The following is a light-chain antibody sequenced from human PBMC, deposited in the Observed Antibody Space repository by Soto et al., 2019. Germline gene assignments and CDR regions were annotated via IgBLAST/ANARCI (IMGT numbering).Light chain of an antibody. CDR1: STDVGGYNY. Sequence: HSALTQPDSVSGSPGQSITISCTGTSTDVGGYNYVSWYQQHPGKAPKLMIYDVSNRPSGVSNRFSGSKSGNTASLTISGLQSEDEADYYCSSYTGSSTLVVFGGGTKLTVL. V-gene: IGLV2-14*01. CDR2: DVS. J-gene: IGLJ2*01. CDR3: SSYTGSSTLVV.